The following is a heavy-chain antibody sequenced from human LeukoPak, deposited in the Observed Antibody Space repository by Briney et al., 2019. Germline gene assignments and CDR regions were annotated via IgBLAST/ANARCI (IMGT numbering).Heavy chain of an antibody. Sequence: SETLSLTRAVYGGSFSGYYWSWMPEPPGKRLEWSGEINHSGSTNYNPSLRSRVTISVDTSKNQFSLKLSSVTAADTAVYYCARSRYDFWSGYSSYFDYWGQGTLVTVSS. V-gene: IGHV4-34*01. CDR3: ARSRYDFWSGYSSYFDY. CDR2: INHSGST. J-gene: IGHJ4*02. D-gene: IGHD3-3*01. CDR1: GGSFSGYY.